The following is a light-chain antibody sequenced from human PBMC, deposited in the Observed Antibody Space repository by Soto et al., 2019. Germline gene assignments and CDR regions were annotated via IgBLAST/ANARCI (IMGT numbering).Light chain of an antibody. CDR3: QQYESYPYT. CDR2: GAS. V-gene: IGKV1-16*02. CDR1: QCISTS. Sequence: DIQMTQSPSSLSATVSSLLTDNSLASQCISTSLAWFQQKPGKGPVSRIYGASALQSGVPSKFSGSGSGTHFTLTINSLQPEDFATYFCQQYESYPYTFGRGTKVDI. J-gene: IGKJ2*01.